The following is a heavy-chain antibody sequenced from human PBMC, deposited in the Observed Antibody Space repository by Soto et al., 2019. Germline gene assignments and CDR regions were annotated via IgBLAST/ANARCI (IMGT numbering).Heavy chain of an antibody. CDR3: ALTYYYGSGSYYNAFDI. CDR2: ISAYNGNT. CDR1: GYTFTSYG. J-gene: IGHJ3*02. Sequence: GASVKVSCKASGYTFTSYGISWVRQAPGQGLEWMGWISAYNGNTNYAQKLQGRVTMTTDTSTSTAYMELRSLRSYDTAVYYCALTYYYGSGSYYNAFDIWGQGTMVTVSS. V-gene: IGHV1-18*01. D-gene: IGHD3-10*01.